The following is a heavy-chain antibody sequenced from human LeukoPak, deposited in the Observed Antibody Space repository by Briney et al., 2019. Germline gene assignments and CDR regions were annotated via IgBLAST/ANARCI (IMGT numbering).Heavy chain of an antibody. CDR3: AHRRSGYNRNHGDFDY. CDR2: IYWDDDK. CDR1: GFSLSTSGVG. D-gene: IGHD1-14*01. J-gene: IGHJ4*02. V-gene: IGHV2-5*02. Sequence: ESGPTLVQPTQTLTLTCTFSGFSLSTSGVGVGWIRQPPEKAPEWLAVIYWDDDKRYSPSLKSRLTITKVTSKNQVVLIMTNMDPVDTATYYCAHRRSGYNRNHGDFDYWGQGTLVTVSS.